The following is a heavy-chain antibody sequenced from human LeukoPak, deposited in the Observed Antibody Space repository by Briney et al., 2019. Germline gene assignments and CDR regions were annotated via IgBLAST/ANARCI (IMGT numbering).Heavy chain of an antibody. Sequence: GGSLRLSCAASGFTFSSYGMSWVRQAPGKGLEWVSAISGSGGSTYYADSVKGRFTISRDNSKNTLYLQMNSLRAEGTAVYYCAREIAARRYYYYYYMDVWGKGTTVTVSS. CDR3: AREIAARRYYYYYYMDV. D-gene: IGHD6-6*01. CDR2: ISGSGGST. CDR1: GFTFSSYG. V-gene: IGHV3-23*01. J-gene: IGHJ6*03.